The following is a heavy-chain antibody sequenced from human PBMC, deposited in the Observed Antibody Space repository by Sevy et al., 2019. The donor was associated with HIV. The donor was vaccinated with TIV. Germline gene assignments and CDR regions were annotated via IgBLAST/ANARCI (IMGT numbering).Heavy chain of an antibody. CDR1: GYTLTELS. Sequence: ASVKVSCKVSGYTLTELSMHWVRQAPGKGLEWMRGFDPEDGETIYAQKFQGRVTMTEDTSTDTAYMELSSLRSEDTAVYYCATMNGSYSLYYYFDYWGQGTLVTVSS. V-gene: IGHV1-24*01. D-gene: IGHD1-26*01. J-gene: IGHJ4*02. CDR2: FDPEDGET. CDR3: ATMNGSYSLYYYFDY.